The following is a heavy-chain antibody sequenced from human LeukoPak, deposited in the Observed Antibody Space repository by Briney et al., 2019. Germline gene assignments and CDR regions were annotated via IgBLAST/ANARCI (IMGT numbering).Heavy chain of an antibody. D-gene: IGHD5-24*01. CDR2: IRYDGSNK. J-gene: IGHJ4*02. V-gene: IGHV3-30*02. CDR3: AKNRNEDGYPDY. Sequence: GGSLRLSCAASGFTFSSYGMHWVRQAPGKGLEWVAFIRYDGSNKYYADSVKGRFTISRDNSKNTLYPQMNSLRAEDTAVYYCAKNRNEDGYPDYWGQGTLVTVSS. CDR1: GFTFSSYG.